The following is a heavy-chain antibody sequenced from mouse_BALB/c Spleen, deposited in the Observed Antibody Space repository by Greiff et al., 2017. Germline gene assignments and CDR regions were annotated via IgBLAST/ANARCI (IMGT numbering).Heavy chain of an antibody. Sequence: EVMLVESGGGLVKPGGSLKLSCAASGFAFSSYDMSWVRQTPEKRLEWVAYISSGGGSTYYPDTVKGRFTISRDNAKNTLYLQMSSLKSEDTAMYYCARHDPLSGTGYAMDYWGQGTSVTVSS. J-gene: IGHJ4*01. V-gene: IGHV5-12-1*01. CDR3: ARHDPLSGTGYAMDY. CDR1: GFAFSSYD. CDR2: ISSGGGST. D-gene: IGHD4-1*01.